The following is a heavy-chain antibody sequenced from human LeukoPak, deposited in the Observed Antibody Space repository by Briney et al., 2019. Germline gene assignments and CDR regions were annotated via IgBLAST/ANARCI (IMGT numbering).Heavy chain of an antibody. D-gene: IGHD6-19*01. Sequence: GGSLRLSCAASGFTFSSYAMSWVRQAPGKGLEWVSAISGSGGSTYYADSVKGRFTISRDNSKNTLYLQMNSLRAEDTAVYYCAKAKRGSEWLAARTSDYWGQGTLVTVSS. CDR2: ISGSGGST. CDR3: AKAKRGSEWLAARTSDY. V-gene: IGHV3-23*01. J-gene: IGHJ4*02. CDR1: GFTFSSYA.